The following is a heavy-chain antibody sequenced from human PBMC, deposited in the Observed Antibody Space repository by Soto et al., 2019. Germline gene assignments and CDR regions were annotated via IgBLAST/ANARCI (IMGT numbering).Heavy chain of an antibody. Sequence: TSETLSLTCTVSGGSISSGDYYWSWIRQPPGKGLEWIGYIYYSGSTYYNPSLKSRVTISVDTSKNQFSLKLSSVTAADTAVYYCARTVQQLGNWFDPWGQGTLVTVSS. CDR3: ARTVQQLGNWFDP. CDR1: GGSISSGDYY. CDR2: IYYSGST. J-gene: IGHJ5*02. D-gene: IGHD6-13*01. V-gene: IGHV4-30-4*01.